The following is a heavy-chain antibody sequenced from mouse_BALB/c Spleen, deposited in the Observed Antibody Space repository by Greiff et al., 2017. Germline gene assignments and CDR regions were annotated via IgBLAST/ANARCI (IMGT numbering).Heavy chain of an antibody. Sequence: EVMLVESGGGLVQPGGSRKLSCAASGFTFSSFGMHWVRQAPEKGLEWVAYISSGSSTIYYADTVKGRFTISRDNPKNTLFLQMTSLRSEDTAMYYCARDGNYGYFDVWGAGTTVTVSS. CDR2: ISSGSSTI. V-gene: IGHV5-17*02. CDR3: ARDGNYGYFDV. CDR1: GFTFSSFG. D-gene: IGHD2-1*01. J-gene: IGHJ1*01.